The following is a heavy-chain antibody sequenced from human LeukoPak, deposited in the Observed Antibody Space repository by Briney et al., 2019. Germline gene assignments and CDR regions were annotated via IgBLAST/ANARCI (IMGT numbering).Heavy chain of an antibody. CDR3: ASRDYGDYNGTVY. CDR2: IYPGDSDT. V-gene: IGHV5-51*01. Sequence: GESLKFSCKGSGYSFTSYWIGWVRQMRGKGLEWMGIIYPGDSDTRYSPSFQGQVTISADKSISTAYLQWSSMKASDTAMYYCASRDYGDYNGTVYWGQGTLVTVSS. D-gene: IGHD4-17*01. J-gene: IGHJ4*02. CDR1: GYSFTSYW.